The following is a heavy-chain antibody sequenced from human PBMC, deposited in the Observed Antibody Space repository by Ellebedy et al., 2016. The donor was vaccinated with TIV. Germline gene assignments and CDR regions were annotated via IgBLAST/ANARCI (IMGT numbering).Heavy chain of an antibody. CDR3: ARDNGSGDVRIDP. Sequence: SQTLSLTXXISGDSVSSNSAAWNWIRQSPSRGLEWLGRTYYRSKWYNDYAVSVKSRITINPDTSKNQFSLQLNSVTPEDTAVYYCARDNGSGDVRIDPWGQGTLVTVSS. CDR2: TYYRSKWYN. V-gene: IGHV6-1*01. J-gene: IGHJ5*02. CDR1: GDSVSSNSAA. D-gene: IGHD5-12*01.